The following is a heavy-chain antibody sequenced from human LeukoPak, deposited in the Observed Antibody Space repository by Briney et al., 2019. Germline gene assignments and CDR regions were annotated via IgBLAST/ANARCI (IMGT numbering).Heavy chain of an antibody. V-gene: IGHV4-59*08. CDR3: ARAPYSGSYYAYNWFDP. Sequence: SETLSLTCTVSGGSISSYYWSWIRQPPGKGLEWIGYIYYSGSTNYNPSLKSRVTISVDTSKNQFSLKLSSVTAADTAVYYCARAPYSGSYYAYNWFDPWGQGTLVTVSS. CDR1: GGSISSYY. J-gene: IGHJ5*02. CDR2: IYYSGST. D-gene: IGHD1-26*01.